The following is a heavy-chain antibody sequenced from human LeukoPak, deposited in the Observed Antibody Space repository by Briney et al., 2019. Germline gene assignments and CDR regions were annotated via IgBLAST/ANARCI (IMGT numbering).Heavy chain of an antibody. D-gene: IGHD6-13*01. CDR1: GYTFTGYY. CDR2: INPNSGGA. V-gene: IGHV1-2*02. CDR3: ARGGPESSRQRAFGH. Sequence: GASVKVSGKASGYTFTGYYMHWVRQAPGQGLEWMGWINPNSGGANYAQKFEGRVTMTRDTSIRTAYMELSSLRSDDTAVYYCARGGPESSRQRAFGHWGQGTLVTGSS. J-gene: IGHJ4*02.